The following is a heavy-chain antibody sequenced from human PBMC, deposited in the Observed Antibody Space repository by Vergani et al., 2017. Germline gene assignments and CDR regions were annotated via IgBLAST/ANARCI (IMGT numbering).Heavy chain of an antibody. CDR3: ARHVEMAPSRIQDAFDI. CDR1: GYTFTSYG. V-gene: IGHV1-18*04. Sequence: QVQLVQSGAEVKKPGAPVKVSCKASGYTFTSYGISWVRQAPGQGLEWRGWISANKGNNNNAQKLRGRVTMTTDTSTSTAYMGLRSMRSDDTAVYYCARHVEMAPSRIQDAFDIWGQGTMVTVSS. CDR2: ISANKGNN. J-gene: IGHJ3*02. D-gene: IGHD5-24*01.